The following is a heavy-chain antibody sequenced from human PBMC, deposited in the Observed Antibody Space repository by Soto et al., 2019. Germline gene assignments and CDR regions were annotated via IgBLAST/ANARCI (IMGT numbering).Heavy chain of an antibody. Sequence: QVQLVQSEPEVKRPGSSVKVSCQASGGSFSSNAITWVRQVPGQGLEWMGGIIPMFDTPSYAPKFQGRITNIADKSTNTVSTELSRLRSDDTTVFYCARVSVPTQNYYFESWGQGNLVTVSS. CDR1: GGSFSSNA. CDR3: ARVSVPTQNYYFES. CDR2: IIPMFDTP. D-gene: IGHD3-10*01. J-gene: IGHJ4*02. V-gene: IGHV1-69*06.